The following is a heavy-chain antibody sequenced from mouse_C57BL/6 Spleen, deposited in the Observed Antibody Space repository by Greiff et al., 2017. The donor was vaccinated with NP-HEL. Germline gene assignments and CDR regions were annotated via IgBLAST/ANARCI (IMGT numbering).Heavy chain of an antibody. CDR1: GYTFTDYE. Sequence: QVQLQQSGAELVRPGASVTLSCKASGYTFTDYEMHWVKQTPVHGLEWIGAIDPETGGTAYNQKFKGKAILTADKSSSTAYMELRSLTSEDSAVYYCTRYGLKKYSNYEGWGQGTTLTVSS. CDR2: IDPETGGT. J-gene: IGHJ2*01. CDR3: TRYGLKKYSNYEG. V-gene: IGHV1-15*01. D-gene: IGHD2-5*01.